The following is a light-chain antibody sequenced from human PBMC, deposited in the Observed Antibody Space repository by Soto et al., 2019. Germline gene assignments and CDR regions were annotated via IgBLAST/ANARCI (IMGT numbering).Light chain of an antibody. Sequence: EIVMTQSPATLSVSPGERATLSCRASQSVSSNLAWYQQKPGQATRLLIYGASTRATGIPARFSGSRSGPEFNLTISSLQSEDFAVYYCDQYNNLPLFGPGTKVDIK. V-gene: IGKV3-15*01. CDR3: DQYNNLPL. J-gene: IGKJ3*01. CDR2: GAS. CDR1: QSVSSN.